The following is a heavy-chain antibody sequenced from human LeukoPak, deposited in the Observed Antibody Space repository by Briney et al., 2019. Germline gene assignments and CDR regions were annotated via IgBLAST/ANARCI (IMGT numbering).Heavy chain of an antibody. CDR3: ASGYSYDSVLDY. D-gene: IGHD5-18*01. Sequence: ASVKVSCKASGYTFSNYYMKWVRQAPGQGLEWMGIINPVGGSTSYAQKFQGRVTMTRDTSTSTVYMELSSLRYEDTAVYYCASGYSYDSVLDYWGQGTLVTVSS. CDR2: INPVGGST. V-gene: IGHV1-46*01. J-gene: IGHJ4*02. CDR1: GYTFSNYY.